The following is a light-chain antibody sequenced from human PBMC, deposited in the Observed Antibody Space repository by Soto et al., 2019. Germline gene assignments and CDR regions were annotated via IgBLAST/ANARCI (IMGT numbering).Light chain of an antibody. CDR3: LQSYSTPYT. Sequence: DMEMTQSPSSLSASVGDRVTITCRARQSIGNFLHWYQQQPGKAPRLLIYATSSLQSGVPSRFSGSGSGTDFTLTISSLQPEDFATYYCLQSYSTPYTFGQGTKLEI. V-gene: IGKV1-39*01. CDR1: QSIGNF. J-gene: IGKJ2*01. CDR2: ATS.